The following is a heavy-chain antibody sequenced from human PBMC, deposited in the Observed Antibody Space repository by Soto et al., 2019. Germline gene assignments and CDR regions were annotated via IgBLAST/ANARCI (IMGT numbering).Heavy chain of an antibody. V-gene: IGHV3-7*03. J-gene: IGHJ4*02. D-gene: IGHD3-3*01. Sequence: PGGSLRLSCAASGFTFGAYWMSWCRQSPGKAREGVAHMKKVARVKYSAHPVKARSTASIDNTKNSPYLQMNSLRAENTAVYYCAKLGSGYYTGLYFEYWGQGTLVTVSS. CDR1: GFTFGAYW. CDR2: MKKVARVK. CDR3: AKLGSGYYTGLYFEY.